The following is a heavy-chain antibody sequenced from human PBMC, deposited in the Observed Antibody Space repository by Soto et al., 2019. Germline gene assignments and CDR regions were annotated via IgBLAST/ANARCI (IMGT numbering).Heavy chain of an antibody. D-gene: IGHD6-19*01. CDR3: ARATGPYSSGWFNY. CDR2: INSDGSST. J-gene: IGHJ4*02. Sequence: GGSLRLSCTDSGFTFRSYWMHWVRQAPGKGLVWVSRINSDGSSTNYADSVKGRFTISRDNAKNMLYLQMNSLRAEDTAVYFCARATGPYSSGWFNYWGQGTLVTVSS. V-gene: IGHV3-74*01. CDR1: GFTFRSYW.